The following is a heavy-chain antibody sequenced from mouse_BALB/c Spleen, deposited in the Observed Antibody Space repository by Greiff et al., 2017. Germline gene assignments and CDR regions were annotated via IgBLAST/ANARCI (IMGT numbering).Heavy chain of an antibody. CDR3: ASDYDGYVRGAMDY. CDR1: GFTFTDYY. J-gene: IGHJ4*01. Sequence: EVQVVESGGGLVQPGGSLRLSCATSGFTFTDYYMCWVRQPPGKALEWLGFIRNKANGYTTEYSASVKGRFSISSDNAKSILYLQMNTLRAEDSATYGWASDYDGYVRGAMDYWGQGTSVTVSS. V-gene: IGHV7-3*02. D-gene: IGHD2-14*01. CDR2: IRNKANGYTT.